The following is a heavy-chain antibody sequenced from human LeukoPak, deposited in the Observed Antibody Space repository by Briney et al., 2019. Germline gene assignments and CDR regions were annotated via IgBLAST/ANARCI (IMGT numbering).Heavy chain of an antibody. CDR3: AGGPRSSGWYYPPMPDFDY. J-gene: IGHJ4*02. Sequence: PSETLSLTCAVYGGSFSGYYWSWIRQPPGKGLEWIGEINHSGSTNYNPSLKSRVTISVDPSKSQFSLKLRSVTAADTAVYYCAGGPRSSGWYYPPMPDFDYWGQGTLVTVSS. V-gene: IGHV4-34*01. D-gene: IGHD6-19*01. CDR1: GGSFSGYY. CDR2: INHSGST.